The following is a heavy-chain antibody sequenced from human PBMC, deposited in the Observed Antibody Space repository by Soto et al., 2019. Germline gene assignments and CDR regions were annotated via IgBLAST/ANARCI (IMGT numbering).Heavy chain of an antibody. D-gene: IGHD3-22*01. CDR1: GFTFSVYA. CDR2: ISGSGGST. CDR3: ARLDSSGYYSPGDWFDP. V-gene: IGHV3-23*01. J-gene: IGHJ5*02. Sequence: GGSLRLSCAASGFTFSVYAMSWVRQPPGKGLEWVSTISGSGGSTYYADSVKGRFTISRDNSKNTLYLQMNSLRAEDTAVYYCARLDSSGYYSPGDWFDPWGQETLVTVSS.